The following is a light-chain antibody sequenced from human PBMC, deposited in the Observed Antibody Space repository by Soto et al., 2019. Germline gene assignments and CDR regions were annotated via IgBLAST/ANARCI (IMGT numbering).Light chain of an antibody. CDR1: QVINNW. CDR2: AAS. V-gene: IGKV1-12*02. Sequence: DIQMTQSPSSVSGSVGERVTITYRASQVINNWLAWYQQKPGKAPNLLIYAASTLQTGVPSRFSGSGSGTDFTLTISSLQPEDFATYYCQQANSFPFTFGPGTKVDIK. CDR3: QQANSFPFT. J-gene: IGKJ3*01.